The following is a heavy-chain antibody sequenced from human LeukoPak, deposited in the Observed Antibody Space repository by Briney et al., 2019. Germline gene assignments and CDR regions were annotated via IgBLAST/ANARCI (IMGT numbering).Heavy chain of an antibody. D-gene: IGHD2-2*01. V-gene: IGHV1-69*13. J-gene: IGHJ5*02. CDR1: GGTFISYA. CDR3: ARDKSVVPAASKRTRHSSLGWFDP. CDR2: ITPIFGTA. Sequence: ASVKVSCKASGGTFISYAISWVRQAPGQGLEWMGGITPIFGTANYAQKFQGRVTITADESTSTAYMELSSLRSEDTAVYYCARDKSVVPAASKRTRHSSLGWFDPWGQGTLVTVSS.